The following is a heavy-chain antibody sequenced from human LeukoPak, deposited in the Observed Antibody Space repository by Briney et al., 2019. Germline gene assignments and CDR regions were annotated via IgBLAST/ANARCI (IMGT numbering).Heavy chain of an antibody. J-gene: IGHJ6*02. CDR2: INTNTGNP. D-gene: IGHD3-10*01. CDR1: GYTFTSYA. V-gene: IGHV7-4-1*02. Sequence: ASVKVSCKASGYTFTSYAMNWVRQAPGQGLEWMGWINTNTGNPTYAQGFTGRFVFSLDTSVSTACLQISSLKAEDTAVYYCARSGMDYYGSGSYYYYGMDVWGQGTTVIVSS. CDR3: ARSGMDYYGSGSYYYYGMDV.